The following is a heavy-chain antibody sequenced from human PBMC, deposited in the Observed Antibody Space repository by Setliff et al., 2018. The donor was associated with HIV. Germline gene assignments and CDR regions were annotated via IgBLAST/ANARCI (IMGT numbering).Heavy chain of an antibody. CDR2: IYTTGST. CDR1: GDSISNYY. J-gene: IGHJ4*02. CDR3: VRVPDY. V-gene: IGHV4-4*09. Sequence: PSETLSLTCTVSGDSISNYYWSWVRQPPGRGLEWIGYIYTTGSTNYNPSLKSRVTMSVDTSKNQFSLRLTSVTAADTAVYYCVRVPDYWGQGTLVTVSS.